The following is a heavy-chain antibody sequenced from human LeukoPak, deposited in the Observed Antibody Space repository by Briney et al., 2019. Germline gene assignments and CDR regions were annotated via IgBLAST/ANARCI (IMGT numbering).Heavy chain of an antibody. CDR3: ARAEPSHYYYYGMDV. V-gene: IGHV3-66*01. CDR1: Y. Sequence: YMXXXXXAPXKGLXXVXVIYSGGSTYYADSVKGRFTISRDNSKNTLYLQMNSLRAEDTAVYYCARAEPSHYYYYGMDVWGQGTTVTVSS. J-gene: IGHJ6*02. CDR2: IYSGGST.